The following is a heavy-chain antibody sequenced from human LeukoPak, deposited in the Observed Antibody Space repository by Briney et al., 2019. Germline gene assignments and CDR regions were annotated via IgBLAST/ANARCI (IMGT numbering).Heavy chain of an antibody. V-gene: IGHV3-7*01. D-gene: IGHD5-18*01. CDR1: GFTFSSYS. CDR2: IKEDGSEK. CDR3: AREEIDSYGYAPHFDY. Sequence: SGGSLRLSCGASGFTFSSYSMSWVRQAPGKGLEWVANIKEDGSEKYYMDSVKGRFTISRDNAKNSLYLQMNSLRAEDTAVYYCAREEIDSYGYAPHFDYWGQGTLVTVSS. J-gene: IGHJ4*02.